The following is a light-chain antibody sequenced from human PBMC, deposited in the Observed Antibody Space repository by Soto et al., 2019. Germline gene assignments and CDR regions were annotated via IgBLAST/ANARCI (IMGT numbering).Light chain of an antibody. J-gene: IGKJ1*01. CDR1: QGISSY. CDR2: AAS. Sequence: AIRMTESPSSLFASTGDRVTITCRASQGISSYLAWYQQKPGKAPKLLIYAASTLQSGVPSRFSGSGSGTDFTLTISCLQSEDFAPYYCQQYYSYPGAFGQGTKVEIK. CDR3: QQYYSYPGA. V-gene: IGKV1-8*01.